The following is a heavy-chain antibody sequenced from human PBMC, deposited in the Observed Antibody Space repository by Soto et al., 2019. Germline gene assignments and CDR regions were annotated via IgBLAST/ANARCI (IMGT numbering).Heavy chain of an antibody. CDR3: ARDPQSLIAAAYWYPAYFDY. D-gene: IGHD6-13*01. Sequence: GGSLRLSCAASGFTFSSYSMNWVRQAPGKGLEWVSYISSSSSSIYYADSVKGRFTISRDNAKNSLYLQMNSLRAEDTAVYYCARDPQSLIAAAYWYPAYFDYWGQGTLVTVSS. J-gene: IGHJ4*02. V-gene: IGHV3-48*01. CDR1: GFTFSSYS. CDR2: ISSSSSSI.